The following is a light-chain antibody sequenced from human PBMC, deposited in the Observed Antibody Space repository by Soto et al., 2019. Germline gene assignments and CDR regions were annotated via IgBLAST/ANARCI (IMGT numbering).Light chain of an antibody. CDR3: QQYNNWPLPT. Sequence: EIVMTQSPATLSLSPGERATLSCWASQSISSKLAWYQHRPGQAPRLLIYDTSTRAAGIPARFSGSGSGTDFTLTISSLQSEDFAVYYCQQYNNWPLPTFGQGTRLEIK. V-gene: IGKV3-15*01. J-gene: IGKJ5*01. CDR1: QSISSK. CDR2: DTS.